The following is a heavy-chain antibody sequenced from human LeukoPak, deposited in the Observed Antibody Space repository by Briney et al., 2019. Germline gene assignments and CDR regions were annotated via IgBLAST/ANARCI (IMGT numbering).Heavy chain of an antibody. J-gene: IGHJ5*02. CDR2: IYYSGST. CDR3: AKGHRYSSGWYWSHWFDP. D-gene: IGHD6-19*01. Sequence: PSGTLSLTCTVSGGSISTYYWSWIRQPPGKGLEWIGYIYYSGSTNYNPSLESRVTISVDTSKKQFFLRLSSVTAADTAVYYCAKGHRYSSGWYWSHWFDPWGQGTLVTVSS. V-gene: IGHV4-59*12. CDR1: GGSISTYY.